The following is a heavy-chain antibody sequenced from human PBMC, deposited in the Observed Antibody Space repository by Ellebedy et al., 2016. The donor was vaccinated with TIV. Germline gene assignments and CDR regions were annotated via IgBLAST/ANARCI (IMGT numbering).Heavy chain of an antibody. CDR2: INPNSGGT. V-gene: IGHV1-2*02. CDR3: ARVGSYDSSGYYYRDY. J-gene: IGHJ4*02. Sequence: ASVKVSXKASGYTFTGYYMHWVRQAPGQGLEWMGWINPNSGGTNYAQKFQGRVTMTRNTSISTAYMELSSLRSEDTAVYYCARVGSYDSSGYYYRDYWGQGTLVTVSS. D-gene: IGHD3-22*01. CDR1: GYTFTGYY.